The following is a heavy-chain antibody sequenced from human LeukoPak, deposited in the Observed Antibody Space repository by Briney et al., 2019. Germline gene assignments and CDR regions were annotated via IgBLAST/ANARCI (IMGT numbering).Heavy chain of an antibody. D-gene: IGHD6-19*01. J-gene: IGHJ4*02. CDR2: IYRGGST. Sequence: GGSLRLSCTASGFTVSTNYVSWVRQAPGKGLEWVSTIYRGGSTYYADSVKGRFTISRDNSKNTLYLQMNSLRAEDTAVYYCARDRRRVAVAGFDYWGQGTLVTVSS. CDR1: GFTVSTNY. V-gene: IGHV3-66*02. CDR3: ARDRRRVAVAGFDY.